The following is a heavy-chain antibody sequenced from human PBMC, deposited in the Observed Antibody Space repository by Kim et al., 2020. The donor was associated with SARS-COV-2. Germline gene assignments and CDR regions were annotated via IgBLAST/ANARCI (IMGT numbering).Heavy chain of an antibody. CDR2: INPNSGGT. CDR1: GYTFTGYY. CDR3: AREITMVRGVIVHFDY. Sequence: ASVKVSCKASGYTFTGYYMHWVRQAPGQGLEWMGRINPNSGGTNYAQKFQGRVTMTRDTSISTAYMELSRLRSDDTAVYYCAREITMVRGVIVHFDYWGQGTLVTVSS. V-gene: IGHV1-2*06. J-gene: IGHJ4*02. D-gene: IGHD3-10*01.